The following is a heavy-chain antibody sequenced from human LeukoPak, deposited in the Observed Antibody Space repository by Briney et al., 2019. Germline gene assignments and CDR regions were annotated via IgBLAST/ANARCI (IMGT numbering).Heavy chain of an antibody. D-gene: IGHD2-2*01. CDR1: VFTFSSYE. CDR2: ISASGTGT. Sequence: GGSLRLSCVASVFTFSSYEMNWVRQAPAEGLEWISYISASGTGTHYADSVKGRFTVSRDNAKNSVYLQVNIPRAEDTAVYYCAREEYYHLNTGSHDAFDLWGQGTMVTVSS. CDR3: AREEYYHLNTGSHDAFDL. J-gene: IGHJ3*01. V-gene: IGHV3-48*03.